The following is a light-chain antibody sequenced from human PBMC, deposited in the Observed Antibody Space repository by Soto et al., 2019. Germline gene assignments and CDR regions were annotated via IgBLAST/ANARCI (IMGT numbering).Light chain of an antibody. CDR1: QSVSSSY. Sequence: EIVVTQSPGTLALSQGERATLSCRASQSVSSSYLAWYQQKPGQAPRLLIYGASSRATGIPDRFSGSGFGTDFTLTISRLGPEDFAVYYCQQYGSSPLTFGGGTKVDIK. V-gene: IGKV3-20*01. CDR3: QQYGSSPLT. CDR2: GAS. J-gene: IGKJ4*01.